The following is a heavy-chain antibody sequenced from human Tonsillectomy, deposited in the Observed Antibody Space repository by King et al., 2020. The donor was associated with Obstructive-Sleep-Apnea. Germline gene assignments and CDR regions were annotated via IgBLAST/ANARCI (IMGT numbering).Heavy chain of an antibody. V-gene: IGHV3-15*01. CDR1: GFAFNNSW. CDR3: TTDRGIPSAPLFDS. J-gene: IGHJ4*02. CDR2: IKGKTDGGTA. Sequence: VQLVESGGGLVKPGGSLRLSCSTSGFAFNNSWVSWVRQAPGKGLEWVGHIKGKTDGGTADYAAPVKVRFTISRDDSKNTLYLQMNSLKTEDSAVYYCTTDRGIPSAPLFDSWGQGTLVTVSS.